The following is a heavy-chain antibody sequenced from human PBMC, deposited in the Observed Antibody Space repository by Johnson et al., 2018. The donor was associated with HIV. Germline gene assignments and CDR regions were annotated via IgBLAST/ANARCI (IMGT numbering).Heavy chain of an antibody. D-gene: IGHD3-10*01. CDR1: GFTFSNYG. J-gene: IGHJ3*02. Sequence: QVQLVESGGGVVQPGGSLRLSCAASGFTFSNYGMHWVRQAPGKGLEWVAFIRHDGSKKYYADSVKGRFTISRDNSKNTLFPQMNSLRAEDTAVYYCAKEPLVRGVNAFDIWGQGTMVTVSS. V-gene: IGHV3-30*02. CDR2: IRHDGSKK. CDR3: AKEPLVRGVNAFDI.